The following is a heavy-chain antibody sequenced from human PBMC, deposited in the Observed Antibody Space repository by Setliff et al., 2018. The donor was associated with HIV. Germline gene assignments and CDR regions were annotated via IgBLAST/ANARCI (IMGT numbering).Heavy chain of an antibody. J-gene: IGHJ6*03. CDR3: ARAPRSPLRRRDNLLSSSSSFMDV. CDR2: IYPGDSDT. D-gene: IGHD2-21*02. V-gene: IGHV5-51*01. CDR1: GYIFTGYW. Sequence: PGESLKISCEASGYIFTGYWIGWVRQMPGKGLEWMGIIYPGDSDTRYSPSFQGQVTFSADKSISAVYLQWDSLKASDSAIYYCARAPRSPLRRRDNLLSSSSSFMDVWGKGTTVTVSS.